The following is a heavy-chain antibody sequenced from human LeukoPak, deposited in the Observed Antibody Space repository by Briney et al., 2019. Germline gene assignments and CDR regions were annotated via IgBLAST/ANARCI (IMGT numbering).Heavy chain of an antibody. Sequence: SETLSLTCTVSGYSISSGYYWGWIRPPPGKGLEWIGTVYHSGNTYYNPSLKSRVTISLDTSKNQFSLKLSSVTAADTAVYYCATSRTAWGYYYMDVWGEGTTVTVSS. V-gene: IGHV4-38-2*02. D-gene: IGHD7-27*01. CDR2: VYHSGNT. J-gene: IGHJ6*03. CDR3: ATSRTAWGYYYMDV. CDR1: GYSISSGYY.